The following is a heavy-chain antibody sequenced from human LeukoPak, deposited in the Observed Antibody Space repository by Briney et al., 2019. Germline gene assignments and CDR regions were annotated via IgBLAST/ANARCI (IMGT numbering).Heavy chain of an antibody. D-gene: IGHD5-12*01. Sequence: PGRSLRLSCAASGFTFDDYAMHWVRQAPGKGLEWVSGISWNSGSIGYADSVKGRFTISRDNAKNSLYLQMDSLRAEDTALYYCAKAMWEGSGYPTFDYWGQGTLVTVSS. V-gene: IGHV3-9*01. CDR3: AKAMWEGSGYPTFDY. CDR2: ISWNSGSI. CDR1: GFTFDDYA. J-gene: IGHJ4*02.